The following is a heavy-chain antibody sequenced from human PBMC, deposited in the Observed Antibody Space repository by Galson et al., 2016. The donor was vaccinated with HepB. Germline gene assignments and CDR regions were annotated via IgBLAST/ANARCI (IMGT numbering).Heavy chain of an antibody. CDR1: GFTVSSSY. Sequence: SCAASGFTVSSSYMSWVRQAPGKGLEWVSVIYSGGSTYYADSVKGRFTISRDNSKNTLYLQMNSLRAEDTAVYYCASLRFKGFDLWGRGTLVTVSS. J-gene: IGHJ2*01. CDR2: IYSGGST. V-gene: IGHV3-53*01. CDR3: ASLRFKGFDL. D-gene: IGHD3-3*01.